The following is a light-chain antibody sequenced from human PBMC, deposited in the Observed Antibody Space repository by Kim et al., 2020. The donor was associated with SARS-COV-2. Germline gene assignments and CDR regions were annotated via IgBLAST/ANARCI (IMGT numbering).Light chain of an antibody. CDR2: GAS. J-gene: IGKJ3*01. Sequence: EIVLTQSPGTLSLSPGERATLSCRASQTVTNNYLAWYQQKPGQAPRLLIYGASTRATGIPDRFSGSGSGTDFTLTISRLEPEDFTVYFCQQYGGSPLFSFRPGTKVDLK. CDR3: QQYGGSPLFS. V-gene: IGKV3-20*01. CDR1: QTVTNNY.